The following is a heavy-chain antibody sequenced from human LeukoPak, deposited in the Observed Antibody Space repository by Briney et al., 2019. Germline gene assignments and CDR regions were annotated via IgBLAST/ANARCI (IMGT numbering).Heavy chain of an antibody. Sequence: GGSLRLSCAASGFTVSSNYMSWVRQAPGKGLEWVSVIYSGGSTYYADSVKGRFTISRDNSKNTLYLQMNSLGAEDTAVYYCAREGAMATIWDAFDIWGQGTMVTVSS. V-gene: IGHV3-53*01. D-gene: IGHD5-24*01. CDR1: GFTVSSNY. J-gene: IGHJ3*02. CDR3: AREGAMATIWDAFDI. CDR2: IYSGGST.